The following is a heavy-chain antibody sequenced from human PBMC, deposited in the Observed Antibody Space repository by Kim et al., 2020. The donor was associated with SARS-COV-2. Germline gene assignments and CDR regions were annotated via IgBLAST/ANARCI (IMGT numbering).Heavy chain of an antibody. CDR1: GFIFSSYA. D-gene: IGHD5-12*01. J-gene: IGHJ5*02. Sequence: GGSLRLSCAASGFIFSSYAMTWVRQAPGKGLEWVSSITGSGVGTYYAVSVKGRFTISRDNSRNTVSLQMNTLTVDDTAVYYCAKGRSSGKVDWFEPWGQG. CDR2: ITGSGVGT. CDR3: AKGRSSGKVDWFEP. V-gene: IGHV3-23*01.